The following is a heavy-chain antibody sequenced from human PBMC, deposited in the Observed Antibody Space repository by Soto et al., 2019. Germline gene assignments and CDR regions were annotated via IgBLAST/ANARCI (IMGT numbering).Heavy chain of an antibody. CDR1: GFTFSVYA. CDR3: AKDAVAGDGLWLMDH. J-gene: IGHJ4*02. Sequence: EVQLLESGGGLVQPGGSLRLSCGASGFTFSVYAMTWVRQAPGKGLEWVSAISGNGGSTYYADSVKGRFTISRDNSKSTLHLQMNSLRVEDTAVYYCAKDAVAGDGLWLMDHWGQGTLVTVSS. V-gene: IGHV3-23*01. D-gene: IGHD2-21*02. CDR2: ISGNGGST.